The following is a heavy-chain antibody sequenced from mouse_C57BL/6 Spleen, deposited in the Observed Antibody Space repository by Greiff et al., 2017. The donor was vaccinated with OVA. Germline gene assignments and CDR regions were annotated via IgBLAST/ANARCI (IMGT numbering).Heavy chain of an antibody. V-gene: IGHV5-17*01. D-gene: IGHD1-1*01. CDR2: ISSGSSTI. Sequence: EVHLVESGGGLVKPGGSLKLSCEASGFTFSDYGMHWVRQAPEKGLEWVAYISSGSSTIYYADTVKGRITISRDNAKNTLFRQMTSLRSEDTAMYYCARELRYYFDYWGQGTTLTVSS. CDR1: GFTFSDYG. CDR3: ARELRYYFDY. J-gene: IGHJ2*01.